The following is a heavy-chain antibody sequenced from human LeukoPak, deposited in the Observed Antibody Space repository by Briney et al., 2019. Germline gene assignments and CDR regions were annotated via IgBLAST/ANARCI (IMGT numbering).Heavy chain of an antibody. CDR3: AREDTYSSGWYGWFDP. CDR2: IIPIFGTA. V-gene: IGHV1-69*05. J-gene: IGHJ5*02. CDR1: GYTFTSYG. Sequence: GASVKVSCKASGYTFTSYGISWVRQAPGQGLEWMGGIIPIFGTANYAQKFQGRVTITTDESTSTAYMELSSLRSEDTAVYYCAREDTYSSGWYGWFDPWGQGTLVTVSS. D-gene: IGHD6-19*01.